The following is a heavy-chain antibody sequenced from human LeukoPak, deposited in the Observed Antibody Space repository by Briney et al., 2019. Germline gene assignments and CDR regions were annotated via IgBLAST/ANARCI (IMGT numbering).Heavy chain of an antibody. J-gene: IGHJ4*02. CDR3: ARGRDSITGDQSDY. CDR1: GFTFSTYS. CDR2: LSSSSTYI. D-gene: IGHD1-20*01. V-gene: IGHV3-21*01. Sequence: GGSLRLSCAASGFTFSTYSMNWVRQAPGKGLEWVSSLSSSSTYIYYADSVKGRFTISRDNAKNSLYLQMNNLRAGATAVYYCARGRDSITGDQSDYWGQGTLVTVSS.